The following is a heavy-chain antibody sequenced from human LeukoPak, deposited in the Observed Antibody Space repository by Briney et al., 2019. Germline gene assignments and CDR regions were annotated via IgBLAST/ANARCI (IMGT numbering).Heavy chain of an antibody. D-gene: IGHD2-15*01. J-gene: IGHJ5*02. Sequence: SETLSLTCTVSGGSISSGSYYWSWIRQPAGKGLEWIGRIYTSGSTNYNPSLKSRVPISVDTSKNQFSLKLSSVTAADTAVYYCARVVQDWFEPRGQGTLVTVSS. V-gene: IGHV4-61*02. CDR1: GGSISSGSYY. CDR2: IYTSGST. CDR3: ARVVQDWFEP.